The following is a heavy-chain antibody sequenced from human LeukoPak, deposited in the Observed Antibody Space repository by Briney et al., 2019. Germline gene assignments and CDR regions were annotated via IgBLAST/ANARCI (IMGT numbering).Heavy chain of an antibody. CDR2: ISSSSTTI. CDR3: AREDRVVSGIGAAGTTAFEI. D-gene: IGHD6-13*01. V-gene: IGHV3-48*02. CDR1: GLTLTSYS. Sequence: GGSLRLSCAASGLTLTSYSMNWVRQAPGKGLEWVSYISSSSTTIYYADSVKRRFTISRDNAKNSLFLQMNSLRDEDTAVYYCAREDRVVSGIGAAGTTAFEIWGQGTMVTVST. J-gene: IGHJ3*02.